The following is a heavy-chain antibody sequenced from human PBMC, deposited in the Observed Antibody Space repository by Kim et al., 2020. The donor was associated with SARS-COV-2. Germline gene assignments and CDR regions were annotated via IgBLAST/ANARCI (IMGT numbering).Heavy chain of an antibody. CDR2: IYYSGST. CDR3: ARDFSYGSSWPYYFDY. J-gene: IGHJ4*02. CDR1: GGSISSGGYY. D-gene: IGHD6-13*01. V-gene: IGHV4-31*03. Sequence: SETLSLTCTVSGGSISSGGYYWSWIRQHPGKGLEWIGYIYYSGSTYYNPSLKSRVTISVDTSKNQFSLKLSSVTAADTAVYYCARDFSYGSSWPYYFDYWGQGTLVTVSS.